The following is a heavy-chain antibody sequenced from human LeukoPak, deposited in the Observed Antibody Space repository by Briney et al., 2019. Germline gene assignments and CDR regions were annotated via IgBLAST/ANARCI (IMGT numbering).Heavy chain of an antibody. CDR2: IYYSGST. Sequence: SETLSLTCTVSGGSISSGGYYWGWIRQHPGKGLEWIGYIYYSGSTYYNPSLKSRVTISVDTSKNQFSLKLSSVTAADTAVYYCAREVRYYYDSSGYYYFDYWGQGTLVTVSS. CDR1: GGSISSGGYY. J-gene: IGHJ4*02. D-gene: IGHD3-22*01. CDR3: AREVRYYYDSSGYYYFDY. V-gene: IGHV4-31*03.